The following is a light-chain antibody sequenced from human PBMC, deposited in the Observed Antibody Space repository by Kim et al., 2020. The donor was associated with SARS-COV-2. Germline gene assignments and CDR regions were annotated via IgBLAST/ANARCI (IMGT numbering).Light chain of an antibody. CDR2: GAS. CDR3: QQYDSSPPCT. J-gene: IGKJ2*02. CDR1: QSIVRNY. V-gene: IGKV3-20*01. Sequence: EIVLTQSPGTLSLSPGERATLSCRASQSIVRNYLAWYQQKPGQAPRLLIYGASSRATGIPDRFSGSGSGTDFTLTITRVEPEDFAVYYCQQYDSSPPCTFGQGTKLEI.